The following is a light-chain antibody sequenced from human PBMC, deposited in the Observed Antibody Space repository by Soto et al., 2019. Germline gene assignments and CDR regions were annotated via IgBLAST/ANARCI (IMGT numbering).Light chain of an antibody. J-gene: IGKJ5*01. CDR3: QQSYSTPSIT. CDR1: QSISSY. CDR2: AAS. Sequence: DIQMTQSTSSLSASVGDRVTITCRASQSISSYLNWYQQKPGKAPKLLIYAASSLQSGVPSRFSGSRSGTDFSLTISSLQPEDFATYYCQQSYSTPSITFGHGTRLEIK. V-gene: IGKV1-39*01.